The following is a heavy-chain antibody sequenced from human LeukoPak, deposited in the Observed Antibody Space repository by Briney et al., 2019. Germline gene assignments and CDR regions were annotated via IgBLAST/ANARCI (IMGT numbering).Heavy chain of an antibody. V-gene: IGHV1-69*04. CDR3: ARDNCGGDCYSTYYYYYGMDV. J-gene: IGHJ6*02. D-gene: IGHD2-21*02. CDR1: GGTFSSYA. CDR2: IIPIFGIA. Sequence: ASVKVSCKASGGTFSSYAISWVRQAPGQGLEWMGMIIPIFGIANYAQKFQGRVTITADKPTSTAYMELSSLRSEDTAVYYCARDNCGGDCYSTYYYYYGMDVWGQGTTVTVSS.